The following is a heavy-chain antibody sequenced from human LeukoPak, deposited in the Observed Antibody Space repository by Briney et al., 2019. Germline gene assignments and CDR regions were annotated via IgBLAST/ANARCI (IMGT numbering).Heavy chain of an antibody. J-gene: IGHJ6*02. CDR2: ISYDGSNT. Sequence: GGSLRLSCAASGFIFSNYVIHWVRQAPGKGREWLAVISYDGSNTYYAESVKGRFTIARDNSKNTLYLQMNSLRAEDTAVYYCARSTGIKNYYGMDVWGQGTTVTVSS. CDR1: GFIFSNYV. V-gene: IGHV3-30-3*01. CDR3: ARSTGIKNYYGMDV. D-gene: IGHD6-13*01.